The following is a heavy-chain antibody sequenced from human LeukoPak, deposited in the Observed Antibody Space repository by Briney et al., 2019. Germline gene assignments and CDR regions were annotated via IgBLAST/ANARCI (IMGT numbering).Heavy chain of an antibody. CDR2: IYTSGST. CDR1: GGYIGSYY. J-gene: IGHJ4*02. D-gene: IGHD3-10*01. V-gene: IGHV4-4*07. CDR3: ARAKWFGELFLDY. Sequence: PSETLSLTCTVSGGYIGSYYWSWIRQPAGKGLEWIGRIYTSGSTNYNPSLKSRVTMSVDTSKNQFSLKLSSATAADTAVYYCARAKWFGELFLDYWGQGTLVTVSS.